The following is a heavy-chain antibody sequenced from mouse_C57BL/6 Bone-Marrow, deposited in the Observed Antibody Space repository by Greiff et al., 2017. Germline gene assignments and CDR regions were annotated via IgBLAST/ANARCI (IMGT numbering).Heavy chain of an antibody. J-gene: IGHJ4*01. Sequence: EVKLVESGGDLVKPGGSLKLSCAASGFTFSSYGMSWVRQTPDKRLEWVATISSGGSYTYYPDSVKGRFTIFRDNAKNTLYLQMSSLKSEDTAMYYCARHSYDAMDYWGQGTSLTVSS. CDR1: GFTFSSYG. CDR2: ISSGGSYT. V-gene: IGHV5-6*02. CDR3: ARHSYDAMDY.